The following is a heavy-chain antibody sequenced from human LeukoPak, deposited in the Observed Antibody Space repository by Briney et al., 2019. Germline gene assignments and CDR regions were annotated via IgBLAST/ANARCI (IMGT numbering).Heavy chain of an antibody. Sequence: GGSLRLSCVASGFTFSSYAMTWVRQSPGKGLEWVSAISGSGGSTCYADSVKGRFTISRDNSKNTLYLQMNSLRAEDTAVYYCAKARGSGSYYNVIFLWGQGTLVTVSS. CDR2: ISGSGGST. V-gene: IGHV3-23*01. CDR1: GFTFSSYA. J-gene: IGHJ4*02. D-gene: IGHD3-10*01. CDR3: AKARGSGSYYNVIFL.